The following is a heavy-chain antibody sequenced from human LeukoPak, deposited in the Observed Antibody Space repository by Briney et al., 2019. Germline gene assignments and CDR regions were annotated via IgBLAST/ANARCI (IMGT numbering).Heavy chain of an antibody. V-gene: IGHV3-30*02. CDR2: IQSDGSKQ. CDR1: GFTFSTFG. CDR3: ARDVDTSSHSSQLDP. J-gene: IGHJ5*02. D-gene: IGHD5-18*01. Sequence: GGSLRLSCATAGFTFSTFGIHWVRQTPGKGLEWAASIQSDGSKQYYGDSVKGRFAISRDSSKNTVYLQMNSLRDEDTAVYYCARDVDTSSHSSQLDPWGQGTLVTVSS.